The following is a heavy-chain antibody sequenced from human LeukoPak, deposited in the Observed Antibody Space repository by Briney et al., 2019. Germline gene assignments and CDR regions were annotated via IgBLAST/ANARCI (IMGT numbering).Heavy chain of an antibody. CDR1: GXSFSGYY. J-gene: IGHJ4*02. Sequence: SETLSLTCAVYGXSFSGYYRGWVRQPPGKGLESIGKINKSGDTDYNPSLKDRVTISLDASKNQFSLTLSSVTAADTAVYYCARGYGSGSYYKYWGQGTLVTVSS. D-gene: IGHD3-10*01. CDR3: ARGYGSGSYYKY. V-gene: IGHV4-34*01. CDR2: INKSGDT.